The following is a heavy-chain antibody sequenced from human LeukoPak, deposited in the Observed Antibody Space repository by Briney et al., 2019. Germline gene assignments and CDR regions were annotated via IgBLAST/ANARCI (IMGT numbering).Heavy chain of an antibody. Sequence: PGGSLRLSCAASGITFSSYAMTWVRQAPGKGLEWVSLISGSGGTTYYADSVKGRFTISRDNSKNTLYLQMNSLRAEDTAVYYCAKERLSGGSGWPGGYFDYWGQGTLVTVSS. D-gene: IGHD6-19*01. CDR3: AKERLSGGSGWPGGYFDY. V-gene: IGHV3-23*01. CDR2: ISGSGGTT. J-gene: IGHJ4*02. CDR1: GITFSSYA.